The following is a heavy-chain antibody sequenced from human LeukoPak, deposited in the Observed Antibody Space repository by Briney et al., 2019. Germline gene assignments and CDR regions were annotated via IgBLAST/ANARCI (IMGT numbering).Heavy chain of an antibody. CDR1: GFTVSSNY. J-gene: IGHJ5*02. CDR2: IYSGGST. Sequence: GGSLRLSCAASGFTVSSNYMSWVRQAPGKGLEWVSVIYSGGSTYYADSVKGRFTISRDNSKNTLYLQMNSLRAEDTAVYYCAREDFGSTSKENWFDPWGQGTLVTVSS. CDR3: AREDFGSTSKENWFDP. D-gene: IGHD2-2*01. V-gene: IGHV3-66*01.